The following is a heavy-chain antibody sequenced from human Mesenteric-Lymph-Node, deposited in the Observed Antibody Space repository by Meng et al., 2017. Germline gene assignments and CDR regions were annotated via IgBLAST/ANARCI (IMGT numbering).Heavy chain of an antibody. CDR1: GFTFSSYA. CDR2: ISSSGSTI. CDR3: ARLRAGTLS. Sequence: GESLKISCAASGFTFSSYAMHWVRQAPGKGLEWVSYISSSGSTIYYADSVKGRFTISRDNAKNSLYLQMNSLRAEDTAVYYCARLRAGTLSWGQGTLVTVSS. V-gene: IGHV3-48*03. J-gene: IGHJ4*02. D-gene: IGHD6-13*01.